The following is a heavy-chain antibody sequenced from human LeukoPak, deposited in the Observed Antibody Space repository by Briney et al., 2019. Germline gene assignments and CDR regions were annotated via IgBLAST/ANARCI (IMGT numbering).Heavy chain of an antibody. CDR2: LYDDGST. J-gene: IGHJ4*02. D-gene: IGHD1-26*01. Sequence: GGSLRLSSAASGFTVSSNYMSWVRQAPGKGLEWVSVLYDDGSTYYADSVKGRFTISRDNSKNTLYLQMNSLRAEDTAVYYCARGDRGYFDYWGQGTLVTVSS. CDR3: ARGDRGYFDY. V-gene: IGHV3-53*01. CDR1: GFTVSSNY.